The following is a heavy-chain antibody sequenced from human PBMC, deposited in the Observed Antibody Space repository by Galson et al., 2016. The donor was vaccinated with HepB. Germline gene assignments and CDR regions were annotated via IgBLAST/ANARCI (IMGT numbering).Heavy chain of an antibody. D-gene: IGHD3-22*01. J-gene: IGHJ3*02. V-gene: IGHV1-69*13. CDR3: ARLVQVTMIVMFPGRGAFDI. CDR2: VIPIFGTT. CDR1: RDTFSRYS. Sequence: SVKVSCKASRDTFSRYSITWVRQAPGQGLEWMGGVIPIFGTTNYAQKFQGRVTITADESTSTAYMELNSLRSEDTAVYYCARLVQVTMIVMFPGRGAFDIWGQGTMVTVSS.